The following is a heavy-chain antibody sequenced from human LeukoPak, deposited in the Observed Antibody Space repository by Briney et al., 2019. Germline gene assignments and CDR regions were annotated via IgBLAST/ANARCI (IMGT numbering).Heavy chain of an antibody. Sequence: PSETLSLTCTVSGGSISSGGYYWSWIRQPPGKGLEWIGYIYHSGSTYYNPSLKSRVTITVDRSKNQFSLKLSSVTAADTAVYYCARSQPYYYDHGYFDYWGQGPLVTVSS. J-gene: IGHJ4*02. V-gene: IGHV4-30-2*01. D-gene: IGHD3-22*01. CDR1: GGSISSGGYY. CDR3: ARSQPYYYDHGYFDY. CDR2: IYHSGST.